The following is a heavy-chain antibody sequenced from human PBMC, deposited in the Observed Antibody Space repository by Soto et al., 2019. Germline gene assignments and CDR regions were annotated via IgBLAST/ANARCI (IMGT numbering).Heavy chain of an antibody. CDR2: INYSGST. V-gene: IGHV4-59*12. Sequence: SATLSLTCTVSGGSNSSYYWSWIRQPPGKGLEWIGDINYSGSTNYNPSLKSRVTISVDTSKHQFSLKLSSVTAADTAVYFCVRKGLGRPWLVPVYYFDYWGQGILVTVSS. CDR3: VRKGLGRPWLVPVYYFDY. D-gene: IGHD6-19*01. J-gene: IGHJ4*02. CDR1: GGSNSSYY.